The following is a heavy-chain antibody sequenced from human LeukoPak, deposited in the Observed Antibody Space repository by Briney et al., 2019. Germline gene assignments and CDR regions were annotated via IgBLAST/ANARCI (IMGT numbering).Heavy chain of an antibody. CDR2: ISTYSGGT. V-gene: IGHV1-2*02. CDR3: ARLSAAKDAFDI. D-gene: IGHD2-2*01. Sequence: ASVKVSCKTSGYMFTSFAINWVRQAPGQGLEWMGWISTYSGGTNYAQKFQGRVTMTRDTSISTAYMELSRLRSDDTAVYYCARLSAAKDAFDIWGQGTMVTVSS. CDR1: GYMFTSFA. J-gene: IGHJ3*02.